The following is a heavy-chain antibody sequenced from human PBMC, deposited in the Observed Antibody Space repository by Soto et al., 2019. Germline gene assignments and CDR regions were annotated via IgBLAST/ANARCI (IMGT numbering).Heavy chain of an antibody. Sequence: SETLSRTCTVSGDSIISSDFYWGWVRQPPGKGLEWIGSIFYLGSSYYNPSLKSRVTMSVDTSKNQLSLRLRSVTAADTALYFCARQSLALRKNKWFDTWGQGIMVPVS. D-gene: IGHD3-3*02. CDR2: IFYLGSS. CDR1: GDSIISSDFY. CDR3: ARQSLALRKNKWFDT. J-gene: IGHJ5*02. V-gene: IGHV4-39*01.